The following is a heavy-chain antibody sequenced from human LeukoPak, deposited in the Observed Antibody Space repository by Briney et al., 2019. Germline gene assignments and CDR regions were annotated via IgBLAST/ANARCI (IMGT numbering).Heavy chain of an antibody. CDR2: INPSGGST. V-gene: IGHV1-46*01. J-gene: IGHJ4*02. D-gene: IGHD3-16*02. Sequence: ASVKVSCKASGYTFTSYYMHWVRQAPGQGLEWMGIINPSGGSTSYAQKFQGRVTMTRDTSTSTVYMELSSLRSEDTAVYYCARDITFGGVIVINYFDYWGQGTLVTVSS. CDR1: GYTFTSYY. CDR3: ARDITFGGVIVINYFDY.